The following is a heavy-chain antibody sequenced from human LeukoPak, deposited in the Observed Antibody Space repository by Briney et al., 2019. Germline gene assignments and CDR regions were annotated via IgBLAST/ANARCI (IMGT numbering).Heavy chain of an antibody. V-gene: IGHV3-7*01. Sequence: GGSLRLSCTTSGFTFDDYAMNWVRQAQGKGLEWVATIKKDGSERYYVDSVKGRFTISRDNTKKSLYLQMNTLRAEDTAVYYCARDLAGPPQEAFDIWGQGTMVTVSS. CDR3: ARDLAGPPQEAFDI. CDR1: GFTFDDYA. J-gene: IGHJ3*02. CDR2: IKKDGSER.